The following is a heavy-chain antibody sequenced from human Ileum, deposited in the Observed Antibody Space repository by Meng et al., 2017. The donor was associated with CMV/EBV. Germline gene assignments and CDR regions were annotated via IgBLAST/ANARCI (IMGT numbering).Heavy chain of an antibody. D-gene: IGHD3-3*01. CDR3: ARVRYDFLSWFDP. J-gene: IGHJ5*02. V-gene: IGHV3-21*01. Sequence: GESLKISCAASGFTFSSYSMNWVRQAPGKGLEWVSSISSSSSYIYYADSVKGRFTISRDNAKNSLYLQMNSLRAEDTAVYYCARVRYDFLSWFDPWGQGTLVTVSS. CDR1: GFTFSSYS. CDR2: ISSSSSYI.